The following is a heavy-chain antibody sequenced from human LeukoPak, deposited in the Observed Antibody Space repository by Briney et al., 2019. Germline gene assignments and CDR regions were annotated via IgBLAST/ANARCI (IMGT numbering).Heavy chain of an antibody. V-gene: IGHV3-23*01. D-gene: IGHD2-2*01. CDR2: ISGSGGST. CDR3: AKDRALPFSVGSGTSCSSFDC. CDR1: GFTFSSYA. Sequence: GGSLRLSCAASGFTFSSYAMSWVRQAPGKGLEWVSAISGSGGSTYYADSVKGRFTISRDNSKNTLYLQMNSLRAEDTAVYYCAKDRALPFSVGSGTSCSSFDCWGQGTLVTVSS. J-gene: IGHJ4*02.